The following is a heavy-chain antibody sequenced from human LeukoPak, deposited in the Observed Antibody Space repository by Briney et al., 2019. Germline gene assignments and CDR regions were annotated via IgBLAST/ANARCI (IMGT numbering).Heavy chain of an antibody. J-gene: IGHJ4*02. CDR3: AKDPWFGELGGDY. V-gene: IGHV3-23*01. D-gene: IGHD3-10*01. CDR1: GFTFSDYY. CDR2: ISGSGGST. Sequence: GGSLRLSCAASGFTFSDYYMSWVRQAPGKGLEWVSAISGSGGSTYYADSVKGRFTISRDNSKNTLFLQMNSLRAEDTAVYYCAKDPWFGELGGDYWGQGTLVTVSS.